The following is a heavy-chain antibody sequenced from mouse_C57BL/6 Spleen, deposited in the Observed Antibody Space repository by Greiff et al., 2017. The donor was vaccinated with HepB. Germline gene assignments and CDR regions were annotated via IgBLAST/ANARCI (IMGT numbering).Heavy chain of an antibody. V-gene: IGHV1-26*01. CDR3: ARKAKCYYAMDY. CDR1: GYTFTDYY. D-gene: IGHD1-1*01. CDR2: INPNNGGT. Sequence: EVQLQQSGPELVKPGASVKISCKASGYTFTDYYMNWVKQSHGKSLEWIGDINPNNGGTSYNQKFKGKATLTVDKSSSTAYMELRSLTSEDSAVYYCARKAKCYYAMDYWGQGTSVTVSS. J-gene: IGHJ4*01.